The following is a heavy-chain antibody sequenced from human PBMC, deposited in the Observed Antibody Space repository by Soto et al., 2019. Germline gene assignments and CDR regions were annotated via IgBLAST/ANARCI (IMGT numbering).Heavy chain of an antibody. CDR1: GGTFSSYA. D-gene: IGHD5-12*01. Sequence: QVQLVQSGAEVKKPGSSVKVSCKASGGTFSSYAISWVRQAPGQGLEWMGGIIPIFGTANYAQKVQGRVTITADESTSTDYMELSSLRSEDTAVYYCASERGYSGYVNFDYWDQGTLVTVSS. CDR3: ASERGYSGYVNFDY. V-gene: IGHV1-69*01. J-gene: IGHJ4*02. CDR2: IIPIFGTA.